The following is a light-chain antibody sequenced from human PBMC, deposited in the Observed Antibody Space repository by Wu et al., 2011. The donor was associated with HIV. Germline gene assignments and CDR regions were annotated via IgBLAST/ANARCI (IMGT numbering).Light chain of an antibody. CDR1: QSVARF. V-gene: IGKV3-11*01. Sequence: EIVLTQSPATLSLSPGERVTLSCRASQSVARFLTWYQQKPGQPPRLLISDASKRAPGVPARFSGSGSGTDFTLIISTLEPEDFAVYYCQQYGSSPALTFGGGTKVEIK. J-gene: IGKJ4*01. CDR2: DAS. CDR3: QQYGSSPALT.